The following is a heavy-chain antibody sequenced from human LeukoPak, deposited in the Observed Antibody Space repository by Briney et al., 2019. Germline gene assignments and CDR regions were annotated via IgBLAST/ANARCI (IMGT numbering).Heavy chain of an antibody. CDR2: TYHSGST. CDR1: GYSISSGYY. J-gene: IGHJ4*02. CDR3: ARDHEYCSSTSGSDY. Sequence: PSETLSLTCTVSGYSISSGYYWGWIRQPPGKGLEWIGSTYHSGSTYYNPSLRSRVTISVDTSKNQSSLKLSSGTAADTAVYYCARDHEYCSSTSGSDYWGQGTLVTVSS. V-gene: IGHV4-38-2*02. D-gene: IGHD2-2*01.